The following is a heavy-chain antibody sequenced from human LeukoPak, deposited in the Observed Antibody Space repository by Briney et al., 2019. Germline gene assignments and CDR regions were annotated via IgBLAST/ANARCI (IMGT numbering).Heavy chain of an antibody. J-gene: IGHJ4*02. D-gene: IGHD1-26*01. V-gene: IGHV3-23*01. CDR1: GFTFSSYA. Sequence: PGGSLRLSCAASGFTFSSYAMSWVLQAPGKGLEWVSGISGSGDNTYYADSVKGRFTISRDNSKNTLYLQMNSLRAEDTAVYYCAKGRYSGSYYFDYWGQGTLVTVSS. CDR2: ISGSGDNT. CDR3: AKGRYSGSYYFDY.